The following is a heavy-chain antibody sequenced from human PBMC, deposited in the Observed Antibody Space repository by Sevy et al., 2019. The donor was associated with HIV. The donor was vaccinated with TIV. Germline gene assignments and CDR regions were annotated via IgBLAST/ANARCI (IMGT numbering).Heavy chain of an antibody. J-gene: IGHJ3*02. CDR2: VYHTGNA. V-gene: IGHV4-30-2*01. CDR1: GVSISSGAYS. Sequence: SETLSLTCAVSGVSISSGAYSWNWIRQPPGKGLEWIGYVYHTGNAYYNPSLKSRITISLDRSKNQFSLRLSSVTAADTAVYFCARDGGTMTTPGSFDIWGQGTMVTVSS. D-gene: IGHD4-17*01. CDR3: ARDGGTMTTPGSFDI.